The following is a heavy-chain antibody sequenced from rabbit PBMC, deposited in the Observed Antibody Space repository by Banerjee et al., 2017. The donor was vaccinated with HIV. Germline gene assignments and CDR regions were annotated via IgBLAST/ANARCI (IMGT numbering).Heavy chain of an antibody. V-gene: IGHV1S40*01. CDR1: GFSFSSSY. J-gene: IGHJ4*01. D-gene: IGHD6-1*01. CDR3: ARRGGDADDGGHSYVIDL. CDR2: MNTDNGWL. Sequence: QSLEESGGGLVQPEGSLTLTCTASGFSFSSSYMCWVRQAPGKGLVWIGCMNTDNGWLWYASWAKGRFMISKISSTTVTLQMTSLTAADTATYFCARRGGDADDGGHSYVIDLWGPGTLVTVS.